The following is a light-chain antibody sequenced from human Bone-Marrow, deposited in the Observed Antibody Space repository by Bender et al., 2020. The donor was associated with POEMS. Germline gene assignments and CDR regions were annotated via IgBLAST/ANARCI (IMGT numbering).Light chain of an antibody. CDR3: SSYTSSDSVL. CDR2: GDT. Sequence: QSVLTQPPSVSGAPGQRVTIACTGTSSNIGAGYTVQWYQQVPGTAPKLLIYGDTNRPSGVPDRLSGSKSGNTASLTVSGLQADDEADYFCSSYTSSDSVLFGGGTKLTVL. CDR1: SSNIGAGYT. V-gene: IGLV1-40*01. J-gene: IGLJ2*01.